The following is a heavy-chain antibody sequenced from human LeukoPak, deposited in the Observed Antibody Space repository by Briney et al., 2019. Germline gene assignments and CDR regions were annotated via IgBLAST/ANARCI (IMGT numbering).Heavy chain of an antibody. J-gene: IGHJ5*02. CDR1: GGSISSGSYY. Sequence: SETLSLTCTVSGGSISSGSYYWSWIRQPAGKGLEWIGRIYTSGSTNYNPSLKRRLTISVDTSKNQFSLKLSSVTAADTAVYYCARAVSFVGTRYFDWPIPSDWFDPWGQGTLVTVSS. CDR3: ARAVSFVGTRYFDWPIPSDWFDP. V-gene: IGHV4-61*02. D-gene: IGHD3-9*01. CDR2: IYTSGST.